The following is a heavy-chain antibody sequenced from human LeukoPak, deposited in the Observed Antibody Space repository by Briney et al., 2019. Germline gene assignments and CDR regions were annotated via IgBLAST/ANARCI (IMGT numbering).Heavy chain of an antibody. CDR3: VEDHRDGGNYYYYYGMDV. Sequence: GGSLRLSCAASGFSFISHAMSWVRQAPGKGLEWVSSISGNGGRTYYADSVKGRFTISRDNSKNTLYLQMDSLRAEDTAVYACVEDHRDGGNYYYYYGMDVWGQGTTVAVSS. CDR1: GFSFISHA. V-gene: IGHV3-23*01. J-gene: IGHJ6*02. D-gene: IGHD1-26*01. CDR2: ISGNGGRT.